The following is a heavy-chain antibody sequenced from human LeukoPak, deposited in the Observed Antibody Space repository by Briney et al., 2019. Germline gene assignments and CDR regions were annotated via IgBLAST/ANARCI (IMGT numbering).Heavy chain of an antibody. CDR3: ARGYCSSTSCRAFDI. J-gene: IGHJ3*02. D-gene: IGHD2-2*01. V-gene: IGHV4-34*01. CDR2: INHSGST. Sequence: SETLSLTRAVYGGSFSGYYWSWIRQPPGKGLEWIGEINHSGSTNYNPSLKSRVTISVDTSKNQFSLKLSSVTAADTAVYYCARGYCSSTSCRAFDIWGQGTMVTVSS. CDR1: GGSFSGYY.